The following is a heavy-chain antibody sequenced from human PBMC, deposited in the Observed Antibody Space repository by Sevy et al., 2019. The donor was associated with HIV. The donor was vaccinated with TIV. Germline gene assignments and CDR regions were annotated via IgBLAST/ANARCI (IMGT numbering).Heavy chain of an antibody. CDR3: ARATYYYDSSGPYYFDY. J-gene: IGHJ4*02. CDR2: ITSSGSTI. CDR1: GFTFSNFE. V-gene: IGHV3-48*03. D-gene: IGHD3-22*01. Sequence: GGSLRLSCAASGFTFSNFEMNWVRQAPGKGLEWISYITSSGSTIYYADSVQGRFTISRDNAKNSRFLQMNSLRAEDTAVYYCARATYYYDSSGPYYFDYWGQGTLVTVSS.